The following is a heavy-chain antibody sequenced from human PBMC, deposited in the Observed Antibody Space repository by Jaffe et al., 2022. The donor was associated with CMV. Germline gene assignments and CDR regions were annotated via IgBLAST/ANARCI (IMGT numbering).Heavy chain of an antibody. V-gene: IGHV1-46*01. J-gene: IGHJ6*02. CDR3: ARARPRYYNDFWSGYPLLYYYYGMDV. CDR2: INPSGGST. CDR1: GYTFTSYY. D-gene: IGHD3-3*01. Sequence: QVQLVQSGAEVKKPGASVKVSCKASGYTFTSYYMHWVRQAPGQGLEWMGIINPSGGSTSYAQKFQGRVTMTRDTSTSTVYMELSSLRSEDTAVYYCARARPRYYNDFWSGYPLLYYYYGMDVWGQGTTVTVSS.